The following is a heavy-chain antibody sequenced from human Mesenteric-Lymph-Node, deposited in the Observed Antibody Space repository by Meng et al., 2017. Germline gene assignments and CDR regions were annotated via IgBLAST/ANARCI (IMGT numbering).Heavy chain of an antibody. Sequence: QVQLQDAGQGLLTPSGTLSLTCTIAGDSISSVIGWIWGRQPPGKGRECIVEVDHRGDTNYNPSLKSRVVISVDRSKNQFSLNLSSVTAADTALYYCGRDQGRQLINHWGQGTLVTVSS. J-gene: IGHJ4*02. V-gene: IGHV4-4*02. CDR1: GDSISSVIG. CDR3: GRDQGRQLINH. CDR2: VDHRGDT. D-gene: IGHD1-1*01.